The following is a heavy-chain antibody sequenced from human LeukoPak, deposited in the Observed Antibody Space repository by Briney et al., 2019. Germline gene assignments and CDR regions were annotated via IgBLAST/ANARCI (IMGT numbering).Heavy chain of an antibody. V-gene: IGHV1-18*01. CDR3: ARARRLRFLEWTPDFDY. CDR2: ISAYNGNT. Sequence: GASAKVSCKASGYNFTSYGISWVRQAPGQGLEWMGWISAYNGNTNYAQKVQGRVTMTTDTSTSTAYMELRSLRSDDTAVYYCARARRLRFLEWTPDFDYWGQGTLVTVSS. CDR1: GYNFTSYG. D-gene: IGHD3-3*01. J-gene: IGHJ4*02.